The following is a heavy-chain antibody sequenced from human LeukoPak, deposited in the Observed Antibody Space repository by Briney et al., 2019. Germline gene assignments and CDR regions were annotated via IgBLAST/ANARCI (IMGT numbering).Heavy chain of an antibody. CDR1: GFTFSSYE. V-gene: IGHV3-48*03. J-gene: IGHJ5*02. Sequence: GGSLRLSCAASGFTFSSYEMNWVRQAPGKGLEWVSYISSSGSTIYYADSVKGRFTISRDNFKNTLSLQMNGLRVGDTALYYCVNSGFDPWGQGTLVTVSS. D-gene: IGHD3-10*01. CDR3: VNSGFDP. CDR2: ISSSGSTI.